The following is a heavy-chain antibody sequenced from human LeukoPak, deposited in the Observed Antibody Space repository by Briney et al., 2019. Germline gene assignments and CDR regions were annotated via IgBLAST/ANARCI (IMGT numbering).Heavy chain of an antibody. V-gene: IGHV3-30*04. Sequence: GGSLRLSCAASGFNFSEYAMHWVRQAPGKGVDWVAVVSYDGTIKYYADSVEGRFTISRDNSKSTLYLQMTSLRTEDTGIYYCACDYWGQGTLVTVSS. CDR2: VSYDGTIK. CDR3: ACDY. J-gene: IGHJ4*02. CDR1: GFNFSEYA.